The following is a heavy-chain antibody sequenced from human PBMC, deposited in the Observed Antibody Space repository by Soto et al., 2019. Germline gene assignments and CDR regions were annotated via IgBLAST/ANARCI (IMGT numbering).Heavy chain of an antibody. V-gene: IGHV1-8*01. Sequence: QVQLVQSGAGVKKPGASVKVSCKASGYTFISYDINWVRQATGQGLEWMGWMNPNTGDTGYAQKFKGSVTMTRNTSINTANLELSSLRSDDTAVYFCARGDGYIFDYWGQGTLVTVSS. CDR2: MNPNTGDT. CDR3: ARGDGYIFDY. D-gene: IGHD5-12*01. J-gene: IGHJ4*02. CDR1: GYTFISYD.